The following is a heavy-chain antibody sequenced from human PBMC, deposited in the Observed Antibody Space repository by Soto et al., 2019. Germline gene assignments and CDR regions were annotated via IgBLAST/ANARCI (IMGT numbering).Heavy chain of an antibody. CDR3: AKDYYGSRCEYYFDY. V-gene: IGHV3-21*04. D-gene: IGHD6-13*01. Sequence: GGSLRLSCAASGFTFSSYSMNWVRQAPGKGLEWVSSISSTSTYIYYADSVNGRFTISRDNSKNSLYLQMNSLRAEDTALYYCAKDYYGSRCEYYFDYWGQGTLVTVSS. CDR1: GFTFSSYS. J-gene: IGHJ4*02. CDR2: ISSTSTYI.